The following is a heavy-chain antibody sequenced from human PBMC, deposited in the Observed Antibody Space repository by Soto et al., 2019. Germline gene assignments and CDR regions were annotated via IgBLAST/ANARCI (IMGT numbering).Heavy chain of an antibody. J-gene: IGHJ4*02. D-gene: IGHD3-3*01. CDR2: IYYSGST. CDR1: CGSVSSGSYY. Sequence: SETLSLTCTVSCGSVSSGSYYWSWIRQPPGKGLEWIGYIYYSGSTNYNPSLKSRVTISVDTSKNQFSLKLSSVTAADTAVYYCARVGSGNNFDYWGQGTLVTVSS. CDR3: ARVGSGNNFDY. V-gene: IGHV4-61*01.